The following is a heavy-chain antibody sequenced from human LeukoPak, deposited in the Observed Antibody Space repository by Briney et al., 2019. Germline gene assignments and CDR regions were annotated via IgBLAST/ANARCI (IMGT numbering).Heavy chain of an antibody. CDR2: IYPGDSDT. V-gene: IGHV5-51*01. CDR1: GYSFSNYW. Sequence: GESLKISCKGSGYSFSNYWIGWVRQMPGKGLEWMGIIYPGDSDTRYSPSFQGQVTISADKSISTAYLQWSSLKASDTAMYYCAATYYYDSSGPLGAFDIWGQGTMVTVSS. CDR3: AATYYYDSSGPLGAFDI. D-gene: IGHD3-22*01. J-gene: IGHJ3*02.